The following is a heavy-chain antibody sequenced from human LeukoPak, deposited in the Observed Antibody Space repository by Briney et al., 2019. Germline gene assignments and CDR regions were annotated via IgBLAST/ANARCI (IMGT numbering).Heavy chain of an antibody. CDR2: IYPGDSDT. CDR3: ARLDGRYCSSTSCYCFDY. V-gene: IGHV5-51*01. Sequence: GESLKISCKGSGYSFTSYWIGWVRQMPGKGLEWMGIIYPGDSDTRYSPSFQGQVTISADKSISTAYLQWSSLKASDTAMYYCARLDGRYCSSTSCYCFDYWGQGTLVTVSS. D-gene: IGHD2-2*01. CDR1: GYSFTSYW. J-gene: IGHJ4*02.